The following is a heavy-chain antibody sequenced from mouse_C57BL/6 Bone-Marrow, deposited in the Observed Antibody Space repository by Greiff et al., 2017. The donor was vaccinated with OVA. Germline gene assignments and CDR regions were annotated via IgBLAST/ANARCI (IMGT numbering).Heavy chain of an antibody. J-gene: IGHJ2*01. CDR3: ARDDGYFFEY. Sequence: QVQLQQSGAEVVRPGASVKLSCKASGYTFTDHYINWVKQRPGQGLEWIARIYPGSGNTYYNEKFKGKATLTAEKSSNTAYMQLSSLTSEDSVVYFCARDDGYFFEYWGQGTTLTVSS. D-gene: IGHD2-3*01. CDR1: GYTFTDHY. V-gene: IGHV1-76*01. CDR2: IYPGSGNT.